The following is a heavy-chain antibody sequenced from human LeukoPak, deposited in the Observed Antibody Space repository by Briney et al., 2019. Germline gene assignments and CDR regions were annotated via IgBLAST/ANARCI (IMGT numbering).Heavy chain of an antibody. CDR3: ARGRLGVVVDSLGGDY. D-gene: IGHD2-15*01. CDR2: ISYDGSNK. V-gene: IGHV3-30*04. J-gene: IGHJ4*02. Sequence: AGGSLRLSCAASGFTFSSYAMHWVRQAPGKGLEWVAVISYDGSNKYYADSVKGRFTISRDNSKNTLYLQMNSLRAEDTAVYYCARGRLGVVVDSLGGDYWGQGTLVTVSS. CDR1: GFTFSSYA.